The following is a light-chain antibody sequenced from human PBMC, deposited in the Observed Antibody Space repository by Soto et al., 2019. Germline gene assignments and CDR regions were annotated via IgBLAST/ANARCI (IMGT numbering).Light chain of an antibody. V-gene: IGLV1-44*01. CDR2: TTY. CDR1: DSNIGSYS. CDR3: AGWDDSLNGHV. J-gene: IGLJ1*01. Sequence: QSVLTQPHSVSGTPGQRLTVSCSGSDSNIGSYSVHWFQQLPGTAPKLLISTTYQRPSGVPERFSGSKSGTSASLAISGLQSEDEADYYCAGWDDSLNGHVFGTGTKVTVL.